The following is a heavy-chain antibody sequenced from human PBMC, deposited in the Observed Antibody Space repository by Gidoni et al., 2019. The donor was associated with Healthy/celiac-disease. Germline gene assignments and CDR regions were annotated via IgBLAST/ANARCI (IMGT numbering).Heavy chain of an antibody. J-gene: IGHJ4*02. D-gene: IGHD1-26*01. CDR1: GFTFGDYA. Sequence: EVQLVESGGGLVQPGRSLRLSCTASGFTFGDYAMSWFRQAPGKGLEWVGFIRSKAYGGTTEYAASVKGRFTISRDDSKSIAYLQMNSLKTEDTAVYYCTRDDRIVGTLNTPDYWGQGTLVTVSS. V-gene: IGHV3-49*03. CDR2: IRSKAYGGTT. CDR3: TRDDRIVGTLNTPDY.